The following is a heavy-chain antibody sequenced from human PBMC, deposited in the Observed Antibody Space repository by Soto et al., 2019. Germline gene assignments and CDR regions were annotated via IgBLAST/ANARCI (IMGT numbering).Heavy chain of an antibody. CDR1: GGSISSYY. V-gene: IGHV4-59*01. Sequence: QVQLQESGPGLVKPSETLSLTCTVSGGSISSYYWSWIRQPPGKGLEWIGDIYYSGSTNYNPSLKSRVTISVDTSKNQFSLKLSSVTAADTAVYYCARGIRFLEWLSPYYFDYWGQGTLVTVSS. D-gene: IGHD3-3*01. CDR3: ARGIRFLEWLSPYYFDY. CDR2: IYYSGST. J-gene: IGHJ4*02.